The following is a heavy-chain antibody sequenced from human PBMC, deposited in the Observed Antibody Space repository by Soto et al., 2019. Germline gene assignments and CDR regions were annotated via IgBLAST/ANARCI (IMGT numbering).Heavy chain of an antibody. CDR3: AKGDGIVAATDAFDI. CDR2: ISPFNGKT. J-gene: IGHJ3*02. CDR1: GKTFTNYG. Sequence: QVQLVQSGAEVKRPGASVKVSCKASGKTFTNYGTSWVRQAPGQGLDWMAWISPFNGKTNYAQRLQGRVAMTTDTSTSTAYMELRSLRSDDTAVYYCAKGDGIVAATDAFDIWGQGTMVTVSS. D-gene: IGHD5-12*01. V-gene: IGHV1-18*01.